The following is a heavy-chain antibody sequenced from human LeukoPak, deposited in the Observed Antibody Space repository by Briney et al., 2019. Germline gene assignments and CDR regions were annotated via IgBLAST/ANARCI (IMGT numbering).Heavy chain of an antibody. Sequence: PSETLSLTCTVSGGSISSSSYYWGWIRQPPGKGLEWIGSIYYSGSTYYNPSLKSRVTISVDTSKNQFSLKLSSVTAADTAVYYCARDFSGGNSAFDIWGPGTMVTVSS. CDR2: IYYSGST. D-gene: IGHD4-23*01. CDR3: ARDFSGGNSAFDI. J-gene: IGHJ3*02. CDR1: GGSISSSSYY. V-gene: IGHV4-39*02.